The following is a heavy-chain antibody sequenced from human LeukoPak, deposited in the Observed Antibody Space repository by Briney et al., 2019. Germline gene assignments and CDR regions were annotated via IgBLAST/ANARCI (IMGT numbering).Heavy chain of an antibody. Sequence: LSGGSLRLSCAASGFTFSSYSMNWVRQAPGQGLEWLGVISYDGSNKYYADSVKGRFTISRDNSKNTVYLQMNGLGAEDTAVYYCARDLRHQLLYCLDYWGQGTLVTVSS. CDR1: GFTFSSYS. D-gene: IGHD2-2*02. CDR2: ISYDGSNK. J-gene: IGHJ4*02. V-gene: IGHV3-30*03. CDR3: ARDLRHQLLYCLDY.